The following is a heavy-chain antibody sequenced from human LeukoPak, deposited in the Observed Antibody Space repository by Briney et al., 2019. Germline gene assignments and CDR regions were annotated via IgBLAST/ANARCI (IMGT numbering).Heavy chain of an antibody. CDR1: GDSVSSNSAA. D-gene: IGHD5-24*01. Sequence: SQTLSLTCAISGDSVSSNSAAWNWIRQSPSRGLEWLGRTYYRSKWYNDFAVSVKSRITITPDTSRNQFSLQLNSVTPEDTAVYYCTRGSDGLHYFDYWGQGAQVTVSS. J-gene: IGHJ4*02. CDR3: TRGSDGLHYFDY. V-gene: IGHV6-1*01. CDR2: TYYRSKWYN.